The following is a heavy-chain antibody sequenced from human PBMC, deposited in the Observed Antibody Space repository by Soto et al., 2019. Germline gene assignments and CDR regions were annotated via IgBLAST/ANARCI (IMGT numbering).Heavy chain of an antibody. J-gene: IGHJ3*01. D-gene: IGHD3-9*01. Sequence: QVQLQASGPGLVKPSGTLSLTCAVSGGSISSSHWGTWVRHSPGKGLEYIGEIAHSGTSNANPSRTSRVTLSVDKSKNHFSLTPTSVTAADTAVYYCARVVLTITRGAFDAWGQGTLVIVSS. CDR3: ARVVLTITRGAFDA. CDR2: IAHSGTS. CDR1: GGSISSSHW. V-gene: IGHV4-4*02.